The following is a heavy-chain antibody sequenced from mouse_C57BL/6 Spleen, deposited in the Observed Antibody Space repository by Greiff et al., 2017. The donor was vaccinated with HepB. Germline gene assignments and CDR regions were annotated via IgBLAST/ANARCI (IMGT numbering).Heavy chain of an antibody. CDR2: IYPRSGNT. V-gene: IGHV1-81*01. J-gene: IGHJ3*01. Sequence: VQLQQSGAELARPGASVKLSCKASGYTFTSYGISWVKQRTGQGLEWIGEIYPRSGNTYYNEKFKGKATLTADKSSSTAYMELRSLTSEDSAVYFCARIFTGFAYWGQGTLVTVSA. CDR1: GYTFTSYG. CDR3: ARIFTGFAY.